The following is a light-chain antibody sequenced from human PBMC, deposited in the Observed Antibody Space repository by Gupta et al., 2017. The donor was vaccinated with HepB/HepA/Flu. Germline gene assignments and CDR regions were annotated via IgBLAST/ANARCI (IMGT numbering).Light chain of an antibody. V-gene: IGKV3-20*01. CDR3: QQYGSSTWT. CDR2: GAS. CDR1: QSVSSSY. J-gene: IGKJ1*01. Sequence: EIVLTQSPGTLSLSPGERATLSCMASQSVSSSYLAWYQQKPGQAPRLLIYGASSSATGIPDRFSGSGSGTDFTLTISRLEPEDFAVYYCQQYGSSTWTFGQGTKVEIK.